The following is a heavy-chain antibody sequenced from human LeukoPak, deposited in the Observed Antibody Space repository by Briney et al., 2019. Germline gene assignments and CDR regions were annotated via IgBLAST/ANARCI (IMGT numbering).Heavy chain of an antibody. V-gene: IGHV3-11*01. CDR3: ARDHGSSWRSSSHSNMDV. CDR1: GFTFSDYY. J-gene: IGHJ6*03. CDR2: ISSRSSTI. Sequence: PGGSLRPSCAASGFTFSDYYMNWIRQAPGKGLEWVAYISSRSSTIFYADSVKDRFTISRDNGKNSLYLQMSGLRAEDTAVYYCARDHGSSWRSSSHSNMDVWGKGTTVTVPS. D-gene: IGHD6-13*01.